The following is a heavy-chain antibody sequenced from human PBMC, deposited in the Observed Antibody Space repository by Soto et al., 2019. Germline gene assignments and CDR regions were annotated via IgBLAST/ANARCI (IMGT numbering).Heavy chain of an antibody. CDR3: ARVIDNWDAFDI. CDR1: GFTFSSYG. V-gene: IGHV3-33*01. CDR2: IWYDGSNK. Sequence: GGSLRLSCAASGFTFSSYGMHWVRQAPGKGLEWVAVIWYDGSNKYYADSVKGRFTISRGNSKNTLYLQMNSLRAEDTAVYYCARVIDNWDAFDIWGQGTMVTVSS. J-gene: IGHJ3*02. D-gene: IGHD3-9*01.